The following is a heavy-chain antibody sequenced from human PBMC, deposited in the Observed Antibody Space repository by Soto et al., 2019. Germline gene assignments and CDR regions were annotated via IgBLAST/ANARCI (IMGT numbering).Heavy chain of an antibody. V-gene: IGHV4-59*01. CDR2: IYYSGST. CDR1: GGSIXSYY. CDR3: ARDWGSIVGYGMDV. D-gene: IGHD3-16*01. Sequence: XETLSLTCTVSGGSIXSYYWSWIRQPPGKGLEWIGYIYYSGSTNYNPSLKSRVTISVDTSKNQFSLKLSSVTAADTAVYYCARDWGSIVGYGMDVWGQGTTATVSS. J-gene: IGHJ6*02.